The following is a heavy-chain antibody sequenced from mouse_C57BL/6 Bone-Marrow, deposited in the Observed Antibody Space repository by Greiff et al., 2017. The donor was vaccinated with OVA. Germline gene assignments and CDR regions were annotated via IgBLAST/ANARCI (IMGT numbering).Heavy chain of an antibody. CDR2: IYPSDSET. V-gene: IGHV1-61*01. Sequence: VKLKQPGAELVRPGSSVKLSCKASVYTFTSYWMDWVKQRPGQGLEWIGNIYPSDSETHYNQKFKDKATLTVDKSSSTAYMQLSSLTSEDSAVYYCARAAVVAPYAMDYWGQGTSVTVSS. CDR1: VYTFTSYW. D-gene: IGHD1-1*01. J-gene: IGHJ4*01. CDR3: ARAAVVAPYAMDY.